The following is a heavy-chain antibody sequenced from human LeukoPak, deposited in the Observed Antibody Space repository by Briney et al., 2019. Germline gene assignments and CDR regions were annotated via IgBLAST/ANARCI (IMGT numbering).Heavy chain of an antibody. J-gene: IGHJ4*02. CDR3: AKAEGYYDSTPLDY. Sequence: GGSLRLSCAVSGFTFDDYGMSWVRQAPGKGLEWVSGINWNGGSTGYADSVKGRFTISRDNAKNSLYLQMNSLRAEDTAVYYCAKAEGYYDSTPLDYWGQGTLVTVSS. D-gene: IGHD3-22*01. CDR1: GFTFDDYG. CDR2: INWNGGST. V-gene: IGHV3-20*04.